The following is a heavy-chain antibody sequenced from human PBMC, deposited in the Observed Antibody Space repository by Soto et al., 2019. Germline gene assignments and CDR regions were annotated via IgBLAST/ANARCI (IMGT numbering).Heavy chain of an antibody. CDR1: GFTFSSYG. Sequence: QVQLVESGGGVVQPGRSLRLSCAASGFTFSSYGMHWVRQAPGKGLEWVAVISYDGSNKYYSDSVKGRFTISRDNSKNTLYLQMNSLRAEDTAVYYCAKDGPCGGDCYTYYYYGMDVWGQGTTVTVSS. J-gene: IGHJ6*02. CDR3: AKDGPCGGDCYTYYYYGMDV. CDR2: ISYDGSNK. V-gene: IGHV3-30*18. D-gene: IGHD2-21*02.